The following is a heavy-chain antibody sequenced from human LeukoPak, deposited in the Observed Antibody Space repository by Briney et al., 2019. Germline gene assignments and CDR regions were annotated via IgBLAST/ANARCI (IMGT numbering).Heavy chain of an antibody. J-gene: IGHJ4*02. CDR1: GFSFSNYW. CDR2: VSGDGSNT. CDR3: ARELSTGD. Sequence: GGSLRLSCAASGFSFSNYWVHWVRQAPGKGLVWVSRVSGDGSNTFYADSVKGRFTISRDNAKNTLYLQMSSLRAEDTAVYYCARELSTGDWGQGTLVTVSS. V-gene: IGHV3-74*01. D-gene: IGHD7-27*01.